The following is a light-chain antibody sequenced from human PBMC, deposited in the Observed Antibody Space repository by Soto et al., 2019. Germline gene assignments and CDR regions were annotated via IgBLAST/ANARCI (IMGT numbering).Light chain of an antibody. CDR1: QSVSSSY. CDR3: QQYGSSRT. J-gene: IGKJ1*01. V-gene: IGKV3-20*01. CDR2: GAS. Sequence: EIVLKQSPGTLSLSPGERATLSCRASQSVSSSYLAWYQQKPGQAPRLLMYGASSMATGIPDRFSGSGSGTDFTLTISRLEPEDFAVYYCQQYGSSRTFGQGTKVEIK.